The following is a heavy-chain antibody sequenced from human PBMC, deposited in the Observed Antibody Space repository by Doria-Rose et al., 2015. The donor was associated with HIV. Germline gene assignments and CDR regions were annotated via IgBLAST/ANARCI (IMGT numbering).Heavy chain of an antibody. CDR2: IYYRGSA. V-gene: IGHV4-31*02. CDR3: ARGGGHDPGLY. Sequence: WIRHLPGKGLEWIGYIYYRGSAYYNPSLKSRLTISVDTSKNQFSLALRSVTAADTAVYYCARGGGHDPGLYWGQGNLVTVSS. J-gene: IGHJ4*02. D-gene: IGHD5-12*01.